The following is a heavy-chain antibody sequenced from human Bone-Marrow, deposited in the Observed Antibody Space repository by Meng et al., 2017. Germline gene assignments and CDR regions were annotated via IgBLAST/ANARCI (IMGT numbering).Heavy chain of an antibody. CDR2: IYHSGST. V-gene: IGHV4-38-2*02. CDR3: AGGGYSGYDVYDY. D-gene: IGHD5-12*01. CDR1: GYSISSGYY. J-gene: IGHJ4*02. Sequence: SETLSLTCTVSGYSISSGYYWGWIRQPPGKGLEWIGSIYHSGSTYYNPSLKSRVTISVDTSKNQFSLQLSSVTAADTAVYYCAGGGYSGYDVYDYWGQGTLVTVSS.